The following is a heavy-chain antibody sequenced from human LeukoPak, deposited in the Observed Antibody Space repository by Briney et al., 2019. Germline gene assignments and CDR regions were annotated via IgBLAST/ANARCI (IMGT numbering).Heavy chain of an antibody. CDR2: IGAYNGNT. V-gene: IGHV1-18*01. CDR1: GYTFTIYG. CDR3: ARTTITMIVVAHHNWFDP. D-gene: IGHD3-22*01. J-gene: IGHJ5*02. Sequence: ASVKVSCTASGYTFTIYGFSWVRQAPGQGLEWMGWIGAYNGNTNYAQKLRGRVTMTTDTSTSTAYMELRSLRSDDTAVYYCARTTITMIVVAHHNWFDPWGQGTLVTVSS.